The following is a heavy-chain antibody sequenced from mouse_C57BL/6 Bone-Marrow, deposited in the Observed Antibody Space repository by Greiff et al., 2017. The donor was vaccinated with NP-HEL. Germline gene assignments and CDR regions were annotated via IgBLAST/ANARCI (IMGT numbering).Heavy chain of an antibody. Sequence: VQLQQSDAELVKAGASVKISCKVAGYTFTEDTIHWMKQRPEQGLEWIGYIYPRDGSTKYNEKFKGKATLTADKSSSTAYMQINSLTSEDSAVCYCARRDYGSVSPLDSWGQGTSVTVSS. CDR2: IYPRDGST. CDR3: ARRDYGSVSPLDS. CDR1: GYTFTEDT. J-gene: IGHJ4*01. D-gene: IGHD1-1*01. V-gene: IGHV1-78*01.